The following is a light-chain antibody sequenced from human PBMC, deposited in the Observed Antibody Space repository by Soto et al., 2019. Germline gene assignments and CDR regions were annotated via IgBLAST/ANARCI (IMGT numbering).Light chain of an antibody. CDR1: QSVSSYY. CDR3: QQYNNWPPGT. Sequence: EIVLTQSPGTLSLSPGERATLSCRASQSVSSYYLAWYQQKPGQAPRLLIYAASSRATGIPDRFSGGGSGTDFTLTISSLQSEDFAVYYCQQYNNWPPGTFGPGTKVDIK. V-gene: IGKV3-20*01. J-gene: IGKJ3*01. CDR2: AAS.